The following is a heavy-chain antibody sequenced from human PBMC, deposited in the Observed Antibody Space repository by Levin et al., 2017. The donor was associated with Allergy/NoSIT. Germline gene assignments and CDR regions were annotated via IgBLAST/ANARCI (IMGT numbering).Heavy chain of an antibody. CDR3: AREGGTDLKGSFDP. CDR1: GFTFSSYG. CDR2: IWYDGSNK. J-gene: IGHJ5*02. D-gene: IGHD5-12*01. Sequence: PGESLKISCAASGFTFSSYGMHWVRQAPGKGLEWVAVIWYDGSNKYYADSVKGRFTISRDNSKNTLYLQMNSLRAEDTAVYYCAREGGTDLKGSFDPWGQGTLVTVSS. V-gene: IGHV3-33*01.